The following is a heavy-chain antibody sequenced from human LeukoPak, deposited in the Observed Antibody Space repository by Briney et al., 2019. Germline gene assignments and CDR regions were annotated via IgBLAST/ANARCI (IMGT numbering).Heavy chain of an antibody. D-gene: IGHD1-1*01. V-gene: IGHV4-39*01. J-gene: IGHJ6*02. CDR2: IYYSGST. CDR1: GGSISSSSYY. Sequence: SETLSLTCTVSGGSISSSSYYWGWIRQPPGKGLEWIGSIYYSGSTYYNPSLKSRVTISVDTSKNQFSLKLSSVTAADTAVYYCARHPLERIGNYYYSYGMDVWGQGTLVTVSS. CDR3: ARHPLERIGNYYYSYGMDV.